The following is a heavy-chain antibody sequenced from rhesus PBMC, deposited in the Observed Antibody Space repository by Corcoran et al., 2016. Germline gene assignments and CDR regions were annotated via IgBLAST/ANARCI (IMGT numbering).Heavy chain of an antibody. CDR3: ARHSVYSFDY. J-gene: IGHJ4*01. D-gene: IGHD5-24*01. Sequence: QVQLQESGPGLVKPSETLSLSCAVSGASIRSYWWSWIRQPAGKGSEWIGEIKGNSGSTRYDPSHMDRVTISKAASKNQFSLSLSSVTVAGTAVYYCARHSVYSFDYWGQGVLVTVSS. CDR1: GASIRSYW. CDR2: IKGNSGST. V-gene: IGHV4-80*01.